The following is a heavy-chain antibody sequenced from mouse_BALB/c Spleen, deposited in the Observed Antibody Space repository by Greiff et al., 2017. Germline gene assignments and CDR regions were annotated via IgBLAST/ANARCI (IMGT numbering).Heavy chain of an antibody. J-gene: IGHJ4*01. V-gene: IGHV2-9*02. CDR3: ARPLYDGYYDYAMDY. CDR1: GFSLTSYG. CDR2: IWAGGST. D-gene: IGHD2-3*01. Sequence: QVQLKESGPGLVAPSQSLSITCNVSGFSLTSYGVHWVRQPPGKGLEWLGVIWAGGSTNYNSALMSRLSISKDNSKSQVFLKMNSLQTDDTAMYYCARPLYDGYYDYAMDYWGQGTSVTVSS.